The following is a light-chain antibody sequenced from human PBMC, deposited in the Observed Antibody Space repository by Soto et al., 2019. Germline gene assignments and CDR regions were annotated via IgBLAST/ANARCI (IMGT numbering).Light chain of an antibody. V-gene: IGKV3-11*01. J-gene: IGKJ5*01. CDR2: DAY. Sequence: EVVLTPPPFTLSLSPGERASLSCRASQSFRGLLAWYQQKPGQAPRLLIYDAYNRATGIPPRFSGSGSGTDFTLTISSLEPEDSAVYYCQQRHRWPITFGQGARLEIK. CDR1: QSFRGL. CDR3: QQRHRWPIT.